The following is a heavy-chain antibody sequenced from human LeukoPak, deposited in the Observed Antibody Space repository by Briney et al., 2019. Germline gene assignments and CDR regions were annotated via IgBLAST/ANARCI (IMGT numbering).Heavy chain of an antibody. Sequence: GASVKVSCKTSGYTFTRYHINWVRQAPGQGLEWMGWINPNSGGTNYAQKFQGRVTMTRDTSISTAYLELSRLRSDDTAVYYCAREPLPYYYDSSGYLYWGQGTLVTVSS. J-gene: IGHJ4*02. CDR3: AREPLPYYYDSSGYLY. D-gene: IGHD3-22*01. CDR2: INPNSGGT. V-gene: IGHV1-2*02. CDR1: GYTFTRYH.